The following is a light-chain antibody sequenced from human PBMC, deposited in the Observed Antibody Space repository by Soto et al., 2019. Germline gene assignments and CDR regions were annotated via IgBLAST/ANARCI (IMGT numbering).Light chain of an antibody. CDR1: QSISTW. J-gene: IGKJ1*01. CDR3: QQYNSYSPT. Sequence: IQLTQSPSSLSASVGDRVTITCRASQSISTWLAWYQQEPGKAPKLLIHKASSLQSGVPSRFSGSGSGTDFTLTISSLHPDDCATYYCQQYNSYSPTFGQGAKVDIK. CDR2: KAS. V-gene: IGKV1-5*03.